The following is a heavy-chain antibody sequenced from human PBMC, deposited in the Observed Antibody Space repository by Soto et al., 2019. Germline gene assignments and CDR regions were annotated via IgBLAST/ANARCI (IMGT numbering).Heavy chain of an antibody. Sequence: GASVKVSCKASGYTSTSYGISWVRQAPGQGLEWMGWINPNSGGTNYAQKFQGRVTMTRDTSISTAYMELSRLRSDDTAVYYCAKDTAMDTYYYGMDVWGQGTTVTVSS. V-gene: IGHV1-2*02. CDR3: AKDTAMDTYYYGMDV. CDR2: INPNSGGT. CDR1: GYTSTSYG. J-gene: IGHJ6*02. D-gene: IGHD5-18*01.